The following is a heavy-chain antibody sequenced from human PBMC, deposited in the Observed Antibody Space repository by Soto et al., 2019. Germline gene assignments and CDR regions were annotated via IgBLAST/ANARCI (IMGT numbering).Heavy chain of an antibody. CDR1: GFTFRSSF. V-gene: IGHV3-7*03. J-gene: IGHJ4*02. CDR2: INQDGGVT. D-gene: IGHD6-19*01. CDR3: ARYYRGSGRYFFDY. Sequence: GGSLRLSCVASGFTFRSSFMGWGRQAPGKGLEWVANINQDGGVTYYVDSVEGRFTIFRDNAKDSLYLQMHSLRAEDTAVYYCARYYRGSGRYFFDYWGQGTLVTVSS.